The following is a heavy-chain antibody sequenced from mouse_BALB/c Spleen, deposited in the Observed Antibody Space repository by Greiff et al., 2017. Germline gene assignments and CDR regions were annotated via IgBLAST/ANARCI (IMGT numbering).Heavy chain of an antibody. D-gene: IGHD1-1*01. J-gene: IGHJ2*01. CDR2: ISSGSSTI. CDR3: ARSVTTVVAPDY. V-gene: IGHV5-17*02. CDR1: GFTFSSFG. Sequence: EVKLVESGGGLVQPGGSRKLSCAASGFTFSSFGMHWVRQAPEKGLEWVAYISSGSSTIYYADTVKGRFTISRDNPKNTLFLQMTSVRSEDTAMYYCARSVTTVVAPDYWGQGTTLTVSS.